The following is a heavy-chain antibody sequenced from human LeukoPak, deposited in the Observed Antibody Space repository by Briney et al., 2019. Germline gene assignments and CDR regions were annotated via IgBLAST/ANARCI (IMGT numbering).Heavy chain of an antibody. CDR2: IYYSGST. J-gene: IGHJ4*02. CDR3: ARDRTATGFDY. CDR1: GGSISSGGYY. V-gene: IGHV4-31*03. Sequence: SETLSLTCTVSGGSISSGGYYWSWIRQHPGKGLEWIGHIYYSGSTYYNPSLKSRVTISVDTSKNQFSLKLSSVTAADTAVYYCARDRTATGFDYWGQGTLVTVSS. D-gene: IGHD2-21*02.